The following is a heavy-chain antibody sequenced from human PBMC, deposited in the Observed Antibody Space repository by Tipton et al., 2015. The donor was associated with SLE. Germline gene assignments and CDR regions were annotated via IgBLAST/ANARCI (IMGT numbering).Heavy chain of an antibody. J-gene: IGHJ4*02. D-gene: IGHD6-13*01. CDR1: GGSFSGYY. V-gene: IGHV4-34*01. Sequence: LRLSCAVYGGSFSGYYWSWIRQPPGKGLEWIGEINHSGSTNYNPSLKSRVTISVDTSKNQFSLKVSSVTAADTAVYYCARGRSSSWTGFVYWGQRILVSVSS. CDR2: INHSGST. CDR3: ARGRSSSWTGFVY.